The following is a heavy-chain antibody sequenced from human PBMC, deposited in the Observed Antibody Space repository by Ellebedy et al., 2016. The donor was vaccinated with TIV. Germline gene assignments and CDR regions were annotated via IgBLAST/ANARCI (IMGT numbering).Heavy chain of an antibody. CDR3: ARYGRGTYDNSGVYYAMDV. D-gene: IGHD3-22*01. V-gene: IGHV4-59*08. CDR2: IYYSGTT. CDR1: GGSISGYY. J-gene: IGHJ6*02. Sequence: MPSETLSLTCTVSGGSISGYYWSWIRQSPGKGLEWIGYIYYSGTTNYNPSLKSRVTMSVDTSKNQFSLMLSSVTAADTAIYYCARYGRGTYDNSGVYYAMDVWGQGTKVTVSS.